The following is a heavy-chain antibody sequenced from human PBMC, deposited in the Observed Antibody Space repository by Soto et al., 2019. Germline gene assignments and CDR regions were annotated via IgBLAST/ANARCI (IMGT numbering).Heavy chain of an antibody. CDR1: GFTFSNYS. CDR2: ITGSSSHI. Sequence: PGGSLRLSCVGSGFTFSNYSMKWVRQAPGKGLEWVSSITGSSSHIYYADSVKGRFTISRDNAKNSLYLQMNSLRAEDTALYYCARTPDYYDNSGFYQNKGAWGQGTTVTVSS. CDR3: ARTPDYYDNSGFYQNKGA. D-gene: IGHD3-22*01. V-gene: IGHV3-21*01. J-gene: IGHJ6*02.